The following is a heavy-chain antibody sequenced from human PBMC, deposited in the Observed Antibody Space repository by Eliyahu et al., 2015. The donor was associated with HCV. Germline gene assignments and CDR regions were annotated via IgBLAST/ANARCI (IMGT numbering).Heavy chain of an antibody. CDR2: ITFTSGRV. D-gene: IGHD1-26*01. Sequence: EVQLVESGGGLVKPGGSLRLSCAASGFSFSSYNMNWVRQSPGQGLEGLSSITFTSGRVYYADSVRGRFTISRDNARNSVYLQMNDLRAEDTAVYYCARDPYSGNYYSYYYYYMDVWGKGTTVTVSS. V-gene: IGHV3-21*01. J-gene: IGHJ6*03. CDR1: GFSFSSYN. CDR3: ARDPYSGNYYSYYYYYMDV.